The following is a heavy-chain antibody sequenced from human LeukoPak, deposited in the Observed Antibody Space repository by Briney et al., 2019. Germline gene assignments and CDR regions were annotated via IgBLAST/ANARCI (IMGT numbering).Heavy chain of an antibody. D-gene: IGHD6-19*01. CDR3: ARHRPYTSDFDP. CDR2: IYYSGST. V-gene: IGHV4-39*01. CDR1: GGSISSSSYY. Sequence: SETLSLTCTVSGGSISSSSYYWGWIRQPPGKGLEWIGSIYYSGSTYYNPSLKSRVTISVDTSKNQFSLKLSSVTVADTAVYYSARHRPYTSDFDPWGQGTLVTVSS. J-gene: IGHJ5*02.